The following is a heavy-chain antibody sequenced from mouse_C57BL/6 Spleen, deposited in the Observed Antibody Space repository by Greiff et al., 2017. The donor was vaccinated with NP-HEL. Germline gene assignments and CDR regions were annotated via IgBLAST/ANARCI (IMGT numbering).Heavy chain of an antibody. V-gene: IGHV1-80*01. Sequence: VKLQESGAELVKPGASVKISCKASGYAFSSYWMNWVKQRPGKGLEWIGQIYPGDGDTNYNGKFKGKATLTADKSSSTAYMQLSSLTSEDSAVYFCASHYGSSYGGAWFAYWGQGTLVTVSA. CDR2: IYPGDGDT. CDR3: ASHYGSSYGGAWFAY. CDR1: GYAFSSYW. J-gene: IGHJ3*01. D-gene: IGHD1-1*01.